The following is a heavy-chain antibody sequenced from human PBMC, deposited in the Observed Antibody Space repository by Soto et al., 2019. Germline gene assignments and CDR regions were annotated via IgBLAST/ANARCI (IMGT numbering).Heavy chain of an antibody. V-gene: IGHV4-30-4*01. CDR1: GGSISSGDYY. Sequence: SETLSLTCTVSGGSISSGDYYWSWIRQPPGKGLEWIGYIYYSGSTYYNPSLKSRVTISVDTSKNQFSLKLSSVTAADTAVYYCARDPIVVITEAAYYYGMDVWGQGTTVTVSS. CDR2: IYYSGST. CDR3: ARDPIVVITEAAYYYGMDV. J-gene: IGHJ6*02. D-gene: IGHD3-22*01.